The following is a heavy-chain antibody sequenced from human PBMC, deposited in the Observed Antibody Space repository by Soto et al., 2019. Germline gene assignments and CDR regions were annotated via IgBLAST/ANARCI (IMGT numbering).Heavy chain of an antibody. V-gene: IGHV4-34*01. J-gene: IGHJ6*02. D-gene: IGHD4-4*01. Sequence: SETLSLTCAVYGGSFSGYYWSWIRHPPGKGLEWIGEINHSGSTNYNPSLKSRVTISVDTSKNQFSLKLSSVTAADTAVYYCARGSDKPYSNPLRPARSGGMDVWGQGTTVTVSS. CDR3: ARGSDKPYSNPLRPARSGGMDV. CDR2: INHSGST. CDR1: GGSFSGYY.